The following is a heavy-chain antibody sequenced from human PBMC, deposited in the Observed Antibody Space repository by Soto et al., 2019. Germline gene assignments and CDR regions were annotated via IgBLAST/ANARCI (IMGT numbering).Heavy chain of an antibody. CDR3: ARESYYGSGATVVAY. D-gene: IGHD3-10*01. CDR2: IYYSGTT. Sequence: QVQLQESGPGLVRPSETLSLTCTVSGGSISGYYWSWVRQPPGKGLEWIGYIYYSGTTRYNPSLNSRVTMSGDTSKNQFSLKVNSVTAADTAVYYCARESYYGSGATVVAYWGQGTLVTVSS. V-gene: IGHV4-59*01. J-gene: IGHJ4*02. CDR1: GGSISGYY.